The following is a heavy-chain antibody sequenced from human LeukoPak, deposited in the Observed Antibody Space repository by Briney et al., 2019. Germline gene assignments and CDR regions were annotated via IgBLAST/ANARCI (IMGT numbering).Heavy chain of an antibody. Sequence: PSETLSLTCTVSGYSISSGYYWGWIRQPPGKGLEWIGSIHHSGSTYYNPSLKSRVTISVDTSKNQFSLKLSSVTAADTAVYYCARDQGWYYDSSGYTRNDAFDIWGQGTMVTVSS. CDR1: GYSISSGYY. CDR3: ARDQGWYYDSSGYTRNDAFDI. D-gene: IGHD3-22*01. J-gene: IGHJ3*02. CDR2: IHHSGST. V-gene: IGHV4-38-2*02.